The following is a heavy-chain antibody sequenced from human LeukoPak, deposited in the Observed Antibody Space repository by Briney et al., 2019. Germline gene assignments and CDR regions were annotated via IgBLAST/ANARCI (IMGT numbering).Heavy chain of an antibody. CDR1: GGSISSTSYY. V-gene: IGHV4-39*01. CDR2: MYCTGNT. CDR3: ARLYYGMDV. Sequence: SETLSLTCTVSGGSISSTSYYWGWIRQPPGEGLEWIGSMYCTGNTHYSPSLKSRVTISVGTSKNQFSLELNSVTAADTAVYYCARLYYGMDVWGQGTTVTVSS. J-gene: IGHJ6*02.